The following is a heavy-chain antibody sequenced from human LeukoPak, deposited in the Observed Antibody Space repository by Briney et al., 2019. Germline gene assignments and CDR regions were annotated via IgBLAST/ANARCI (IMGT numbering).Heavy chain of an antibody. CDR3: ARAVAVGFDY. CDR2: INHSGST. V-gene: IGHV4-34*01. J-gene: IGHJ4*02. D-gene: IGHD6-19*01. Sequence: SETLSLTCAVYGGSFSGYYWSWIRQPPGKGLEWIGEINHSGSTNYNPSLKSRVTISVDTSKNQFSLKLSSVTAADTAVYYCARAVAVGFDYWGQGTLVTVPS. CDR1: GGSFSGYY.